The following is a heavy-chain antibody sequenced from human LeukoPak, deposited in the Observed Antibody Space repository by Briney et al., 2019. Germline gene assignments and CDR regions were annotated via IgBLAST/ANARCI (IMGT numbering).Heavy chain of an antibody. CDR3: AKDRITVFGVVPDV. Sequence: PGGSLRLSCAASGLTFSNYAMSWVRQAPGKGLEWVSGISGSGGSTYYADSVKGRFTISRDNSKNTLYLQMNSLRAEDTAVYYCAKDRITVFGVVPDVWGKGTTVTVSS. CDR2: ISGSGGST. D-gene: IGHD3-3*01. CDR1: GLTFSNYA. V-gene: IGHV3-23*01. J-gene: IGHJ6*04.